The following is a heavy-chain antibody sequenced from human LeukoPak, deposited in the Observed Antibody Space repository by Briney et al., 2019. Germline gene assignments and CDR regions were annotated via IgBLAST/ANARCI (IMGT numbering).Heavy chain of an antibody. CDR1: GGSFSVYY. CDR2: INHSGST. D-gene: IGHD1-26*01. Sequence: SETLSLTCAVYGGSFSVYYWSWIRQPPGKGLEWIGEINHSGSTNYDPSLKSRVTISVDTSKNQFSLKLSSVTAADTAVYYCARGVVWWELHYWGQGTLVTVSS. J-gene: IGHJ4*02. CDR3: ARGVVWWELHY. V-gene: IGHV4-34*01.